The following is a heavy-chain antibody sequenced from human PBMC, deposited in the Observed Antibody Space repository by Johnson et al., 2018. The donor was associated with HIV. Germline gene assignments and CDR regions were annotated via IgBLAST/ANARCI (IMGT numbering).Heavy chain of an antibody. CDR1: GFIFSDYY. V-gene: IGHV3-66*02. CDR3: AREDPPGLLRRSGAFDI. CDR2: IYSGGST. J-gene: IGHJ3*02. D-gene: IGHD3-16*01. Sequence: VQLVESGGGLVKPGGSLRLSCVASGFIFSDYYMSLVCQAPGKGLEWVSVIYSGGSTYYADSVKGRFTISRDNSKNTLYLQMNSLRAEDTAVYYCAREDPPGLLRRSGAFDIWGQGTMVTVSS.